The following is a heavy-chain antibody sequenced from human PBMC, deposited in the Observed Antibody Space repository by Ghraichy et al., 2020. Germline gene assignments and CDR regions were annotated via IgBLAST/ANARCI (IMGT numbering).Heavy chain of an antibody. CDR1: GGSFSGYY. J-gene: IGHJ4*02. CDR3: ARGPGNYGEFDY. Sequence: SETLSLTCAVYGGSFSGYYWSWIRQPPGKGLEWIGEINQSGSTNYNPSLKSRVTIPVDTSKNQFSLKLSSGTAADTAVYYCARGPGNYGEFDYWGQGTLVTVSS. D-gene: IGHD4-11*01. CDR2: INQSGST. V-gene: IGHV4-34*01.